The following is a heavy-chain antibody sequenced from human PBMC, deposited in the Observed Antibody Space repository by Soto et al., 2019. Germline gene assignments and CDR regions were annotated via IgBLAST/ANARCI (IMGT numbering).Heavy chain of an antibody. CDR2: FDPEDGET. V-gene: IGHV1-24*01. J-gene: IGHJ6*02. Sequence: ASVKVSCKVSGYTLTELSMHWVRQAPGKGLEWMGGFDPEDGETIYAQKFQGRVTMTEDTSTDTAYMELSSLRSEDTAVYYCATDLGATVTTKLYYGMDVWGQGTTVTVSS. CDR1: GYTLTELS. CDR3: ATDLGATVTTKLYYGMDV. D-gene: IGHD4-17*01.